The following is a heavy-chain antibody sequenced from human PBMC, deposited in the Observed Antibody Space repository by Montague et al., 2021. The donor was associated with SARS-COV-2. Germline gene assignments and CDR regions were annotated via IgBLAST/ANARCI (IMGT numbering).Heavy chain of an antibody. V-gene: IGHV6-1*01. CDR1: GDSVSSNDAA. CDR2: TYYRSTWYN. J-gene: IGHJ6*02. CDR3: ASQFGITWYALDV. Sequence: CPISGDSVSSNDAAWNWIRQSPSRGLEWLGRTYYRSTWYNDYAVSVTGRITINPDTSKNQFSLQLNSVTPEDTAVHYCASQFGITWYALDVWGQGTTVTVSS. D-gene: IGHD3-10*01.